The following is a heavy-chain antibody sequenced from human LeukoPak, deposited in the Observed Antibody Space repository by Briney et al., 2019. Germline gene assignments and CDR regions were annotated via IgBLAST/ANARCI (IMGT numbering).Heavy chain of an antibody. CDR3: ARRQGCSSTSCPPDS. CDR2: IYPGDSDT. V-gene: IGHV5-51*01. CDR1: GYTFTSYW. D-gene: IGHD2-2*01. Sequence: HGESLKISCKGSGYTFTSYWIGWVRQMPGKGLEWMGIIYPGDSDTRYSPSFQGQVTMSADKSINTAYLQWSSLKASDTAMYYCARRQGCSSTSCPPDSWGQGTLVTVSS. J-gene: IGHJ4*02.